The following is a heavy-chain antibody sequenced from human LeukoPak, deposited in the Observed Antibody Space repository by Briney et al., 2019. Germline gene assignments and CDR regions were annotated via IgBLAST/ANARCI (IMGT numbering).Heavy chain of an antibody. CDR2: IRGSGGST. D-gene: IGHD3-3*01. Sequence: GGSLRLSCAASGFTFSSYAMSWVRQAPGKGLEWVSAIRGSGGSTHYADSVKGRFTISRDNSKNTLYLQMNSLRAEDTAVYYCAKGLGVTIFGVVSPFDYWGQGTLVTVSS. CDR3: AKGLGVTIFGVVSPFDY. J-gene: IGHJ4*02. V-gene: IGHV3-23*01. CDR1: GFTFSSYA.